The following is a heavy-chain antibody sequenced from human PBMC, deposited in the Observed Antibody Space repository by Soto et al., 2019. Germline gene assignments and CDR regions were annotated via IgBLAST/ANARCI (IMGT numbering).Heavy chain of an antibody. Sequence: EVQLVESGGGLVQPGGSLRLSCVASGFTFSNYWIHWVRQAPGKGLVWVSRINTDGSSTTYADSVQGRFTITRDNAQNTLYLQMNSLRAEDTAVYYCARDRVYYDSGSYYDYGMDVWGQGTTVTVSS. CDR3: ARDRVYYDSGSYYDYGMDV. J-gene: IGHJ6*02. CDR2: INTDGSST. V-gene: IGHV3-74*01. CDR1: GFTFSNYW. D-gene: IGHD3-22*01.